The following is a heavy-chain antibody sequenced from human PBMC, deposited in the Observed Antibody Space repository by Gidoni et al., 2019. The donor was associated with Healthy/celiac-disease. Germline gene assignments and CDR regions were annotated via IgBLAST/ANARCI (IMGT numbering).Heavy chain of an antibody. V-gene: IGHV3-30*18. Sequence: QVQLVESGGGVVQHGRSLRLSCAASGFTFRSYGMHWVRQAPGKGLGWVAVISYDGSNKYYADSVKGRFTISRDNSKNTLYLQMNSLRAEDTAVYYCAKDVRGESYGMDVWGQGTTVTVSS. CDR1: GFTFRSYG. CDR3: AKDVRGESYGMDV. D-gene: IGHD3-16*01. CDR2: ISYDGSNK. J-gene: IGHJ6*02.